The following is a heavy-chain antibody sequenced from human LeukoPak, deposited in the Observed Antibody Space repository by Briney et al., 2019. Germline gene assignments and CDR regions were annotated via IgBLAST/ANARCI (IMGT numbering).Heavy chain of an antibody. CDR1: GFTFSSYA. CDR3: AREYSSSSQIYYYYYYYMDV. CDR2: ISYDGSNK. Sequence: PGGSLRLSCAASGFTFSSYAMHWVRQAPGKGLEWVAVISYDGSNKYYADSVKGRFTISRDNSKNTLYLQMNSLRAEDTAVYYFAREYSSSSQIYYYYYYYMDVWGKGTTVTVSS. D-gene: IGHD6-6*01. V-gene: IGHV3-30*01. J-gene: IGHJ6*03.